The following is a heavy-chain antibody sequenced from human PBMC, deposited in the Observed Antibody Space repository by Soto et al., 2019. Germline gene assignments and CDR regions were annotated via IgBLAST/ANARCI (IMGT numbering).Heavy chain of an antibody. Sequence: ASVKVSCKVSGYTLTELSMHWVRQAPGKGLEWMGGFDPEDGETIYAQKFQGRVTMTEDTSTDTAYMELSSLRSEDTAVYYCATAPNSHSYMDVWGKGTTVTVSS. D-gene: IGHD1-7*01. CDR2: FDPEDGET. V-gene: IGHV1-24*01. CDR3: ATAPNSHSYMDV. J-gene: IGHJ6*03. CDR1: GYTLTELS.